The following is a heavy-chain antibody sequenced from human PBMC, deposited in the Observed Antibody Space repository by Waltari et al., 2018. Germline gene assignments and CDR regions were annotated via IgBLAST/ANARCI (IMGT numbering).Heavy chain of an antibody. CDR2: IIPIFGTA. V-gene: IGHV1-69*08. CDR3: ARNDCSGGSCYQYNWFDP. CDR1: GCTFISSA. Sequence: QVQLVQSGAEVKKPGPSVKVSCKPSGCTFISSAISWVRPAPGQGLEWMGRIIPIFGTANYAQKFQGRVTITADKSTSTAYMELSSLRSEDTAVYYCARNDCSGGSCYQYNWFDPWGQGTLVTVSS. D-gene: IGHD2-15*01. J-gene: IGHJ5*02.